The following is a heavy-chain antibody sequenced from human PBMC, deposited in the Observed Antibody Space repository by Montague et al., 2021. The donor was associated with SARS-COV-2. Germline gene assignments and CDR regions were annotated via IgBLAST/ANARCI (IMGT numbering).Heavy chain of an antibody. V-gene: IGHV3-48*03. CDR2: ISSKGSTI. Sequence: SLRLSCGAYGFSFSSYEMNWVRQALGKGLEWLSYISSKGSTIDYXDSXKGRFTISRDNAKNSLYLQMNSLRAEDSAVYYCAKGYDFPGSYFDYWGQGTLVPVSS. D-gene: IGHD5-12*01. CDR3: AKGYDFPGSYFDY. J-gene: IGHJ4*02. CDR1: GFSFSSYE.